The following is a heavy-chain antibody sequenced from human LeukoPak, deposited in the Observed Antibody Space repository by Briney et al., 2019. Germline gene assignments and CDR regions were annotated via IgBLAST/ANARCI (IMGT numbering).Heavy chain of an antibody. D-gene: IGHD2/OR15-2a*01. V-gene: IGHV3-30*03. CDR3: AALSAFDY. CDR1: GSTFSSYG. Sequence: TGGSLRLSCAASGSTFSSYGMHWVRQAPGKGLEWVAVISYDGSNKYYADSVKGRFTISRDNSKNTLYLQMNSLRAEDTAVYYCAALSAFDYWGQGTLVTVSS. J-gene: IGHJ4*02. CDR2: ISYDGSNK.